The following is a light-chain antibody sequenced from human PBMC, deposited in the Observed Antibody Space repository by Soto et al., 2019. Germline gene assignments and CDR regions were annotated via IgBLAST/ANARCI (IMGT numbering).Light chain of an antibody. V-gene: IGKV3D-20*02. CDR3: QQRSNWPRT. J-gene: IGKJ1*01. CDR1: QSVSSNY. Sequence: EIVFSPSPGTPSFSPGERATLSSRASQSVSSNYLAWYQQIPGQAPRLLIYGASSRAAGIPARFSGSGSGTGFTLTVSSLEPEDFAVYYCQQRSNWPRTFGQGTKVDIK. CDR2: GAS.